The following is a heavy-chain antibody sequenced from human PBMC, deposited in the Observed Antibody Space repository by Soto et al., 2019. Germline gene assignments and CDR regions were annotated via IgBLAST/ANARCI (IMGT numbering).Heavy chain of an antibody. CDR2: ISWNSGSI. D-gene: IGHD5-18*01. CDR1: GCPFDDYA. V-gene: IGHV3-9*01. CDR3: EKRTQRWTHGLMQH. J-gene: IGHJ1*01. Sequence: ALRLSCAASGCPFDDYAMHWVRQSPVKGLEWVSGISWNSGSIGYADSVKGRFTISRDNAKNSLYLQMNSLRAEDRAWGYCEKRTQRWTHGLMQHWGQGT.